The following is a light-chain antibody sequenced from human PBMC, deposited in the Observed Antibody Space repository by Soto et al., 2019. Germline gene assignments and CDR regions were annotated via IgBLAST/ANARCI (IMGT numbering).Light chain of an antibody. CDR3: GTWDSSLSAYV. V-gene: IGLV1-51*02. J-gene: IGLJ1*01. CDR1: SSIIGNNY. CDR2: KNN. Sequence: QSVLTQPPSASGTPGQRVTISCSGSSSIIGNNYVSWYQQLPGTAPKLLIYKNNKRPSVIPDRFSGSKSGSSATLGITGLQTGDEADYYCGTWDSSLSAYVFGTGTKVTVL.